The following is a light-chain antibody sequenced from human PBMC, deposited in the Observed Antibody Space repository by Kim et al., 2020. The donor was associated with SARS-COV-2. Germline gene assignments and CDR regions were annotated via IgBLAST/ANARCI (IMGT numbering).Light chain of an antibody. CDR1: SSDVGCYNY. V-gene: IGLV2-11*01. Sequence: QSVTISCTGTSSDVGCYNYVSWYQHHPGKVPKLMIYDVSKRPSGVPDRFSGSKSGNTASLTISGLQAEDEADYYCCSYAGSYTNYVFGTGTKVTVL. CDR3: CSYAGSYTNYV. J-gene: IGLJ1*01. CDR2: DVS.